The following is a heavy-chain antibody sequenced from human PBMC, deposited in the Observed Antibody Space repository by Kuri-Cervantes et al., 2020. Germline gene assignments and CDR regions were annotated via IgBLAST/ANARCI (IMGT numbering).Heavy chain of an antibody. CDR1: GFSLSHPRMG. Sequence: SGLTLVKPTKTLTLTCTVSGFSLSHPRMGVNWIRQPPGKALEWLAHIFSDDEKSYSTSLKSRLTISKDTSKSQVVLTMTDMDPADTATYYCARVQGMTTDYWGQGTLVTVSS. J-gene: IGHJ4*02. D-gene: IGHD4-17*01. CDR2: IFSDDEK. CDR3: ARVQGMTTDY. V-gene: IGHV2-26*01.